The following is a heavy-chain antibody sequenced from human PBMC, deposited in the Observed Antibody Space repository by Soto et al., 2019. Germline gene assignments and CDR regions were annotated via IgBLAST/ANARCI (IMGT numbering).Heavy chain of an antibody. CDR2: ISYDGSNK. J-gene: IGHJ4*02. CDR1: GSTFSSYG. Sequence: PGGSLRLSCAASGSTFSSYGMHWVRQAPGKGLEWVAVISYDGSNKYYADSVKGRFTISRDNSKNTLYLQMNSLRAEDTAVYYCANIRVGIAAAGTSFDYWGQGTLVTVSS. CDR3: ANIRVGIAAAGTSFDY. D-gene: IGHD6-13*01. V-gene: IGHV3-30*18.